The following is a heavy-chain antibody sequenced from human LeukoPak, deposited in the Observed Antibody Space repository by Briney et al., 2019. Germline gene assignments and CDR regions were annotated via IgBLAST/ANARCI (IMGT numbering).Heavy chain of an antibody. CDR1: GCTFSSYW. D-gene: IGHD3-3*02. Sequence: GGSLSLSCTASGCTFSSYWMHWDRQAPGKGLVWVSRINSDGSSTTYADSVKGRFAISRDNAKNTLFLQMNSLSPEDTAVYYCARDRSIKEAFDIWGQGTVTPVSS. V-gene: IGHV3-74*03. CDR2: INSDGSST. CDR3: ARDRSIKEAFDI. J-gene: IGHJ3*02.